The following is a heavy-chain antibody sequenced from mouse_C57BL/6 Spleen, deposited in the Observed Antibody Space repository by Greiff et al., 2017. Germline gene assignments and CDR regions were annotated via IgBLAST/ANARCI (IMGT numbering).Heavy chain of an antibody. CDR3: AREGIYYGYDRAMDY. CDR1: GFTFSSYA. V-gene: IGHV5-4*01. D-gene: IGHD2-2*01. J-gene: IGHJ4*01. CDR2: ISDGGSYT. Sequence: DVKLVESGGGLVKPGGSLKLSCAASGFTFSSYAMSWVRQTPEKRLEWVATISDGGSYTYYPDNVKGRFTISRDNAKNNLYLQMSHLKSEDTAMYYCAREGIYYGYDRAMDYWGQGTSVTVSS.